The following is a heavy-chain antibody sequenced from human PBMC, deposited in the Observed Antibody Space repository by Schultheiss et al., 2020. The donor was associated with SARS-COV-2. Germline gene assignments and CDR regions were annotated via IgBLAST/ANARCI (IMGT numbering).Heavy chain of an antibody. V-gene: IGHV4-39*02. J-gene: IGHJ6*02. CDR3: ARDTPSWNDEDYYYGMDV. Sequence: SETLSLTCTVSGGSISSSSYYWGWIRQPPGKGLEWIGSIYYSGSTYYNPSLKSRVTISVDTSKNQFSLKLSSVTAADTAVYYCARDTPSWNDEDYYYGMDVWGQGTTVTVSS. CDR2: IYYSGST. CDR1: GGSISSSSYY. D-gene: IGHD1-1*01.